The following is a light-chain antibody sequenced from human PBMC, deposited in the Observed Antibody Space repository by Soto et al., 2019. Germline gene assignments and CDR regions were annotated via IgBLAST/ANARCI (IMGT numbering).Light chain of an antibody. CDR3: QQYGTSEII. Sequence: EIVLTQSPGTLSLSPGERATLSCRASQSLTTDLAWYQQKPGQPPRLLIYGASTRATDFPARFSGSGSGTDFTLTISRLETEDFAVFYCQQYGTSEIIFGQGTRLEIK. V-gene: IGKV3-20*01. J-gene: IGKJ5*01. CDR1: QSLTTD. CDR2: GAS.